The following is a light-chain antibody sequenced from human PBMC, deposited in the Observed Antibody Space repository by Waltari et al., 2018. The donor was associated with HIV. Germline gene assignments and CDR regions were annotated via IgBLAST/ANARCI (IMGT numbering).Light chain of an antibody. J-gene: IGLJ1*01. CDR1: KLGDDY. CDR3: QAWDNSAAV. V-gene: IGLV3-1*01. CDR2: QDN. Sequence: SYELTQPPSVSVSPGQTAIITCSGAKLGDDYAYWYQQRPGQSPVLVIYQDNKRPSGIPERFSGSSSGNTATLTISGTQAMDEADYYVQAWDNSAAVFGTGTKLTVL.